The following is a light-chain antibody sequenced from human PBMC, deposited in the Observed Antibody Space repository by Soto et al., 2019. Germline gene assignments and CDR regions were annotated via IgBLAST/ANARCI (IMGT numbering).Light chain of an antibody. Sequence: LTQSPAILSLSPGERATLSCTASQSVDTYIAWYQQRPGQPPRLLIHDTSHRASGVPARFRGSGSGTDFTLALTCLEPEDFGVYFCQQRRNWVSFGPGTRL. J-gene: IGKJ3*01. CDR2: DTS. CDR1: QSVDTY. V-gene: IGKV3-11*01. CDR3: QQRRNWVS.